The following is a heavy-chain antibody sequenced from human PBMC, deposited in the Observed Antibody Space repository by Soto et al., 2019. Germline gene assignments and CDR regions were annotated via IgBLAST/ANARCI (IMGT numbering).Heavy chain of an antibody. J-gene: IGHJ3*02. CDR3: ASTYYYDSSGYAFDI. CDR1: GFTFSSYS. Sequence: GGSLRLSCAASGFTFSSYSMNWVRQAPGKGLEWVSSISSSSGYIYYADSVKGRFTISRDNAKNSLYLQMNSLRAEDTAVYYCASTYYYDSSGYAFDIWGQGTMVTVSS. CDR2: ISSSSGYI. D-gene: IGHD3-22*01. V-gene: IGHV3-21*01.